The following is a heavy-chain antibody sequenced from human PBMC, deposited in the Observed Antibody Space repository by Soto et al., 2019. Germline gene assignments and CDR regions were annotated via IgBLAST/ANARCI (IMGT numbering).Heavy chain of an antibody. J-gene: IGHJ4*02. V-gene: IGHV4-39*01. D-gene: IGHD3-22*01. CDR3: ARLVYDSSGYRPG. CDR1: GGSISSSSYY. Sequence: QLQLQESGPGLVKPSETLSLTCTVSGGSISSSSYYWGWIRQPPGKGLEWIGSIYYSGSTYYNPSLRSRLTITVDTSKNQSSLKLSSVTAADTAVYYCARLVYDSSGYRPGWGQGTLVTGSS. CDR2: IYYSGST.